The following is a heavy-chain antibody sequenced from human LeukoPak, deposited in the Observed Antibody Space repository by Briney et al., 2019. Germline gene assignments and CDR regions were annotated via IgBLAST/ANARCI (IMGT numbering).Heavy chain of an antibody. J-gene: IGHJ3*02. CDR1: GFTFSSYA. D-gene: IGHD3-22*01. CDR2: ISGSGGST. CDR3: ARVVYYYDLPGAFDI. V-gene: IGHV3-23*01. Sequence: PGGSLRLSCAASGFTFSSYAMSWVRQAPGKGLEWVSAISGSGGSTYYADSVKGRFTISRDNSKDTLYLQMNSLRAEDTAVYYCARVVYYYDLPGAFDIWGQGTMVTVSS.